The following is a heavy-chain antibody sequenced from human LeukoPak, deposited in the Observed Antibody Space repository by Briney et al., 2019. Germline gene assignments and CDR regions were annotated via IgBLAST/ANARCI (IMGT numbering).Heavy chain of an antibody. CDR1: GGTFSSYA. Sequence: ASVNVSCKASGGTFSSYAISWVRQAPGQGLEWMGGIIPIFGTANYAQKFQGRVTITADESTSTAYMELSSLRSEDTAVYYCVRGRRGSGYLFDYWGQGTLVTVSS. D-gene: IGHD3-22*01. CDR2: IIPIFGTA. J-gene: IGHJ4*02. CDR3: VRGRRGSGYLFDY. V-gene: IGHV1-69*13.